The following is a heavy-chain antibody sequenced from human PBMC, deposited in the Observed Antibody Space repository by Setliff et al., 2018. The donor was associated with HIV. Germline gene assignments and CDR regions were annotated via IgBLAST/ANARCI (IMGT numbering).Heavy chain of an antibody. CDR1: GFTFSTYS. CDR2: ISSSSNTI. V-gene: IGHV3-48*01. Sequence: PGGSLRLSCAASGFTFSTYSMDWVRQAPGKGLEWVSYISSSSNTIYYADSVKGRFTISRDNAKNSLYLQMNSLRAEDTAVYYCARLGYCTGGSCYYYYMDAWGKGTTVTVSS. J-gene: IGHJ6*03. D-gene: IGHD2-15*01. CDR3: ARLGYCTGGSCYYYYMDA.